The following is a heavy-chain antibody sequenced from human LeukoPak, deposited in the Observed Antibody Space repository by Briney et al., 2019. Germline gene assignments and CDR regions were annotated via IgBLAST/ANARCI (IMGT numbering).Heavy chain of an antibody. CDR3: AREVGGDGYTDGAFDI. CDR2: IYSGGST. J-gene: IGHJ3*02. V-gene: IGHV3-53*04. CDR1: GFTVSSNY. D-gene: IGHD5-24*01. Sequence: GGSLRLSCAASGFTVSSNYMSWVRQAPGKGLEWVSVIYSGGSTYYADSVKGRFTISRHNSKNTLYLQMNSLRAEDTAVYYCAREVGGDGYTDGAFDIWGQGTMVTVSS.